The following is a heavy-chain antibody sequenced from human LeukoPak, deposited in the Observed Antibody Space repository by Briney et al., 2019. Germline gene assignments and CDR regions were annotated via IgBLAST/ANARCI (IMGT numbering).Heavy chain of an antibody. CDR2: TYYRSKWYN. V-gene: IGHV6-1*01. J-gene: IGHJ6*03. CDR1: GDSVSSNSAA. D-gene: IGHD1-26*01. CDR3: ARSGGGSYWGDDYYYYMDV. Sequence: SQTLSLTCAISGDSVSSNSAAWNWIRQSPSRGLEWLGRTYYRSKWYNDYAVSVKSRITINPDTSKNQFSLQLNSVTPEDTAVYYCARSGGGSYWGDDYYYYMDVWGKGTTVTVSS.